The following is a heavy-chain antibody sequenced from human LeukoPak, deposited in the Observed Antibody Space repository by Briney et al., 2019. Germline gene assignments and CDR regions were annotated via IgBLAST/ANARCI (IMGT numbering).Heavy chain of an antibody. J-gene: IGHJ4*02. CDR1: GFTFSSYS. CDR3: AKWKYSNSGIDDY. Sequence: AGGSLRLSCAASGFTFSSYSMHWVRQAPGKGLEWVAVLSYDGSNEYYTDSVKGRFTISRDNSKNTLLLQMNSLRIEDTAEYYCAKWKYSNSGIDDYWGQGTLVTVSS. CDR2: LSYDGSNE. D-gene: IGHD6-6*01. V-gene: IGHV3-30-3*02.